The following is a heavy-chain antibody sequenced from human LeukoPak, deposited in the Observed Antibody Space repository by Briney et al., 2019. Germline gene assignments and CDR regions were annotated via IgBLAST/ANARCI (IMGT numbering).Heavy chain of an antibody. V-gene: IGHV3-21*06. D-gene: IGHD4-17*01. CDR1: GFTFRSYN. J-gene: IGHJ4*02. CDR3: VRGDGDLFDY. Sequence: GGSLRLSCAASGFTFRSYNMNWVRQAPGKGLEWVSFISKTTTNIYYGDSVRGRFTISRDNAKNSIHLQMSSLRAEDSAVYYCVRGDGDLFDYWGQGTLVSVSS. CDR2: ISKTTTNI.